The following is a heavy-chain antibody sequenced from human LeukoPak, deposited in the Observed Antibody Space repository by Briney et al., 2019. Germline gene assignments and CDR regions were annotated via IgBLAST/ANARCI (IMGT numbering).Heavy chain of an antibody. Sequence: PGGSLRLSCAASGFTFSSYAMHWVRQAPGKGLEWVAVISYDGSNKYYADSVKGRFTISRDNSKNTLYLQMNSLRAEDTAVYYCARDSTYYDFWSGYSNGMDVWGQGTTVTVSS. CDR2: ISYDGSNK. J-gene: IGHJ6*02. CDR3: ARDSTYYDFWSGYSNGMDV. D-gene: IGHD3-3*01. CDR1: GFTFSSYA. V-gene: IGHV3-30-3*01.